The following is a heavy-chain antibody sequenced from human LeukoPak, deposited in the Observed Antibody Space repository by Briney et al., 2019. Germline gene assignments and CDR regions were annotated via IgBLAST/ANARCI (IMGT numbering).Heavy chain of an antibody. D-gene: IGHD4-17*01. CDR1: GGSISSSNW. Sequence: SETLSLTCAVSGGSISSSNWWSWVRQPPGKGLEWIGEIYHSGSTNYNPSLKSRVTISVDKSENQFSLKLSSVTAADTAVYYCARSYGDYVYYYGMDVWGKGTTVTVSS. CDR3: ARSYGDYVYYYGMDV. CDR2: IYHSGST. V-gene: IGHV4-4*02. J-gene: IGHJ6*04.